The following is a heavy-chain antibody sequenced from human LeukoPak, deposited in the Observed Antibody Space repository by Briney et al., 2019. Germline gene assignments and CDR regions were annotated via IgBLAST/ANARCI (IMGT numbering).Heavy chain of an antibody. J-gene: IGHJ4*02. Sequence: GGSLRLSCAASGFTFSSYAMHWVRLAPGKGLEWVAVISYDGSNKYYADSVKGRFTISRDNSKNTLYLQMNSLRAEDTAVYYCATFDYGDYEYYFDYWGQGTLVTVSS. CDR3: ATFDYGDYEYYFDY. CDR1: GFTFSSYA. D-gene: IGHD4-17*01. CDR2: ISYDGSNK. V-gene: IGHV3-30*04.